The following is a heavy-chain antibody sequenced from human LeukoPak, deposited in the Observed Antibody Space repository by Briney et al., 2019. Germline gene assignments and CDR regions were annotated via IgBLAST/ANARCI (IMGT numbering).Heavy chain of an antibody. J-gene: IGHJ4*02. D-gene: IGHD3-22*01. CDR1: GFTFSTYR. Sequence: PGGSLRLSCAVSGFTFSTYRMNWVRQAPGMGLEWVSYISSSSSITYYADSVKGRFTISRDNAKNSLFLQMDSLRDEDTAVYYCAREQGYYSVPGYWGQGTLVTVSS. CDR3: AREQGYYSVPGY. V-gene: IGHV3-48*02. CDR2: ISSSSSIT.